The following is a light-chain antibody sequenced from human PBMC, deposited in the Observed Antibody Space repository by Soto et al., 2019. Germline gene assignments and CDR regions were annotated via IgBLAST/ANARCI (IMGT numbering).Light chain of an antibody. CDR2: EVS. V-gene: IGLV2-14*01. CDR3: SSYTSSSSRKLV. Sequence: QSALTQPASVSGSPGQSITISCTGTGSDVGGYNYVSWYQQHPGKAPKLMIYEVSNRPSGVSNRFSGSKSGNTASLTISGLQAEDEADYYCSSYTSSSSRKLVFGGGTKLTVL. J-gene: IGLJ3*02. CDR1: GSDVGGYNY.